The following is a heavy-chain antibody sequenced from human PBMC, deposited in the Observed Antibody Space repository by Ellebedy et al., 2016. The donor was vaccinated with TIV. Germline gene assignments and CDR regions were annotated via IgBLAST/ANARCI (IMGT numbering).Heavy chain of an antibody. CDR2: ISSSSSYT. CDR1: GFTFSDYY. Sequence: GGSLRLXCAASGFTFSDYYMSWIRQAPGKGLEWVSYISSSSSYTNYADSVKGRFTISRDNAKNSLYLQMNSLRAEDTAVYYCARVRGVTPRFFDYWGQGTLVTVSS. D-gene: IGHD3-10*01. V-gene: IGHV3-11*06. CDR3: ARVRGVTPRFFDY. J-gene: IGHJ4*02.